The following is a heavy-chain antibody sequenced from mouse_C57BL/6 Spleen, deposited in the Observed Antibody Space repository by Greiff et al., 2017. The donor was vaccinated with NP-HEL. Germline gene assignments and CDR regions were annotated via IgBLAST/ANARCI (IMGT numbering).Heavy chain of an antibody. J-gene: IGHJ2*01. CDR2: IDPSDSYT. V-gene: IGHV1-69*01. CDR1: GYTFTSYW. Sequence: VQLQQPGAELVMPGASVKLSCKASGYTFTSYWMHWVKQRPGQGLEWIGEIDPSDSYTNYNQKFKGKSTLTVDKSSSTAYMQLSSLTSEDSAVYYCARGRDYYFDYWGQGTTLTVSS. CDR3: ARGRDYYFDY.